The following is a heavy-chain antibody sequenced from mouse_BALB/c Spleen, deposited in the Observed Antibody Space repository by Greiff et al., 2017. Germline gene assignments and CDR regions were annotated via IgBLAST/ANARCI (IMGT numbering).Heavy chain of an antibody. D-gene: IGHD1-1*01. V-gene: IGHV2-9*02. CDR1: GFSLTSYG. J-gene: IGHJ1*01. CDR3: ARDPGYYYCSSSYWYFGV. Sequence: VQVVESGPGLVAPSQSLSITCTVSGFSLTSYGVHWVRQPPGKGLEWLGVIWAGGSTNYNSALMSRLSISKDNSKSQVFLKMNSLQTDDTAMYFCARDPGYYYCSSSYWYFGVWGAGTTVTVSS. CDR2: IWAGGST.